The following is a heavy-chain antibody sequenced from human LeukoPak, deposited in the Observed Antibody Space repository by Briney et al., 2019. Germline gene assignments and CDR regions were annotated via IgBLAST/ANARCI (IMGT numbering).Heavy chain of an antibody. J-gene: IGHJ6*03. CDR2: ISSGGGTR. Sequence: GGSLRLSCAASGFTFSDYYMNWIRQAPGKGLEWVSYISSGGGTRSYADSVKGRFTISRDNSKNTLYLQMNSLRAEDTAVYYCAKGAYYGSGSYYKYYYYYMDVWGKGTTVTISS. V-gene: IGHV3-11*04. CDR3: AKGAYYGSGSYYKYYYYYMDV. CDR1: GFTFSDYY. D-gene: IGHD3-10*01.